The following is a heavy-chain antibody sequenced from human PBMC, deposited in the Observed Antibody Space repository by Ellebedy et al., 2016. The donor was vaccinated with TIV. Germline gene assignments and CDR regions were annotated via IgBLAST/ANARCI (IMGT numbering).Heavy chain of an antibody. J-gene: IGHJ5*02. CDR2: LYPDAKT. D-gene: IGHD6-13*01. CDR3: ASWKWLYGGSGYWFDP. Sequence: ETLSLTCAASGFNFRSYWMTWVRQAPGKGLEWVSVLYPDAKTNYTDSVNGRFIVSRDSSKNTLYLQMNSLTPEDTAVYTCASWKWLYGGSGYWFDPWGQGTLVTVSS. CDR1: GFNFRSYW. V-gene: IGHV3-66*01.